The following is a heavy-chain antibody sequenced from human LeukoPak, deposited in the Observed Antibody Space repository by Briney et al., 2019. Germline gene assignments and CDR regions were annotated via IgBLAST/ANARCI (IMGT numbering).Heavy chain of an antibody. V-gene: IGHV3-23*01. Sequence: QPGRSLRLSCAASGFTFSSYAMSWVRQAPGKGLEWVSAISGSGGSTYYADSVKGRFTISRDNSKNTLYLQMNSLRAEDTAVYYCAKVPEDYYDSSGYYGGTFYFDYWGQGTLVTVSS. CDR1: GFTFSSYA. D-gene: IGHD3-22*01. CDR2: ISGSGGST. J-gene: IGHJ4*02. CDR3: AKVPEDYYDSSGYYGGTFYFDY.